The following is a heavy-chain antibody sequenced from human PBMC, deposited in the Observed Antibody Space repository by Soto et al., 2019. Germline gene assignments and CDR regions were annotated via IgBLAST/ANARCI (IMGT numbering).Heavy chain of an antibody. V-gene: IGHV4-39*01. CDR2: IYYSGST. CDR3: ATQEVGGSYVYTFDP. CDR1: GGSITSSSYY. Sequence: QLHLRESGPGLVKPSETLSLTCTVSGGSITSSSYYWGWIRQPPGKGLGWIGSIYYSGSTYYNPSLKSRGTISVDTSKNQSSLKLSSVTAADTAVYYCATQEVGGSYVYTFDPWGQGTLVTVSS. J-gene: IGHJ5*02. D-gene: IGHD1-26*01.